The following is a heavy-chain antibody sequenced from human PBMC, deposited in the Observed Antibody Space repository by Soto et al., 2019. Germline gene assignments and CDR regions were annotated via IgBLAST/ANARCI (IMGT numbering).Heavy chain of an antibody. J-gene: IGHJ4*02. D-gene: IGHD1-20*01. CDR1: GSTLSNQY. CDR2: IRKEGFFYST. CDR3: VGLTGTGGN. Sequence: EVQLVESGGGLVQPGGSLRLSCVMSGSTLSNQYVDWVRHPPGKGLEWVGRIRKEGFFYSTEDAASVRGRFFSSRDDSKNSLYLEMNRLRIDDTAIYHCVGLTGTGGNWGQGTPVTVS. V-gene: IGHV3-72*01.